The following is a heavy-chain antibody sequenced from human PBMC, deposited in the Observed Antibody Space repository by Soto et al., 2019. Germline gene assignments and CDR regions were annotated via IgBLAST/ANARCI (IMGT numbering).Heavy chain of an antibody. D-gene: IGHD4-4*01. CDR3: ARDPYSNYDHYYYYYMDV. V-gene: IGHV1-46*03. J-gene: IGHJ6*03. CDR2: INPSGGST. CDR1: GYTFTSYY. Sequence: ASVKVSCTASGYTFTSYYMHWVRQAPGQGLEWMGIINPSGGSTSYAQKFQGRVTMTRDTSTSTVYMELSSLRSEDTAVYYCARDPYSNYDHYYYYYMDVWGKGTTVTVSS.